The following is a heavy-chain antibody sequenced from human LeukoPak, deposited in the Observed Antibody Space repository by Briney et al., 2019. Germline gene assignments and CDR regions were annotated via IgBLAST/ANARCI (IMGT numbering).Heavy chain of an antibody. Sequence: SETLSLTCTVSGGSISSSSYYWGWIRQPPGKGLEWIGSIYYSGSTYYNPSLKSRVTISVDTSKNQFSLKLSSVTAADTAVYYCARATNLYCSGGSCYSGLDPWGQGTLVTVSS. CDR3: ARATNLYCSGGSCYSGLDP. J-gene: IGHJ5*02. D-gene: IGHD2-15*01. V-gene: IGHV4-39*07. CDR2: IYYSGST. CDR1: GGSISSSSYY.